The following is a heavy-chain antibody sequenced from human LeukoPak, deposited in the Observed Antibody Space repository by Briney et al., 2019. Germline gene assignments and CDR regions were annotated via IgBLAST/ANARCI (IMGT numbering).Heavy chain of an antibody. CDR3: ATRHSSSSGVDY. CDR2: IRYDGSNK. Sequence: GGSLRLSCAASGFTFSNNGMHWVRQAPGKGLEWVAFIRYDGSNKYYADSVKGRFTIPRDNSKNTLYLQMNSLRAEDTAVYHCATRHSSSSGVDYWGQGTLVTVSS. V-gene: IGHV3-30*02. D-gene: IGHD6-6*01. J-gene: IGHJ4*02. CDR1: GFTFSNNG.